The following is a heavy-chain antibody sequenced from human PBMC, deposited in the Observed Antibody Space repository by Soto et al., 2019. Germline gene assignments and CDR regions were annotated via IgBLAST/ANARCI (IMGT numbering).Heavy chain of an antibody. V-gene: IGHV1-8*01. CDR2: MNTDTGDT. D-gene: IGHD2-21*01. CDR1: GYTFTNYE. CDR3: ARDGDNRGYFDL. J-gene: IGHJ2*01. Sequence: QVQLVQSGAEVKKPGASVRVTCKASGYTFTNYEINWVRQATGQGLEWMGWMNTDTGDTGYAQKFQGRVTMTRNNAISTAYMELSSLRSEDTAVYYCARDGDNRGYFDLWGRGTLVTVSS.